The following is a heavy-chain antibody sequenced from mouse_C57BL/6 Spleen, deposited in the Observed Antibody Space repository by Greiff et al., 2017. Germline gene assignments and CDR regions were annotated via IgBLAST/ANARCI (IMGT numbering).Heavy chain of an antibody. D-gene: IGHD1-1*01. CDR2: IDPSDSET. J-gene: IGHJ2*01. CDR1: GYTFTSYW. CDR3: ARGDYYGSSWGGFDY. Sequence: QVQLQQPGAELVRPGSSVKLSCKASGYTFTSYWMHWVKQRPIQGLEWIGNIDPSDSETHYNQKFKDKATLTVDKSSSTAYMQLSSLTSEDSAVYYCARGDYYGSSWGGFDYWGQGTTLTVSS. V-gene: IGHV1-52*01.